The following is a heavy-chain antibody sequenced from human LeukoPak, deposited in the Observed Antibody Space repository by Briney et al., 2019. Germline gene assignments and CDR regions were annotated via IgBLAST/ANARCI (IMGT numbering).Heavy chain of an antibody. J-gene: IGHJ4*02. Sequence: PSETLSLTCAVSGYSISSGYYWSWIRQPAGKGLEWIGRVYTSGSTNYNPSLNSRVTMSLDTSKNQFSLKVTSVTAADTAVYYCARSVDTEMGYYFDYWGQGTLVTVSS. CDR1: GYSISSGYY. D-gene: IGHD5-18*01. CDR3: ARSVDTEMGYYFDY. CDR2: VYTSGST. V-gene: IGHV4-4*07.